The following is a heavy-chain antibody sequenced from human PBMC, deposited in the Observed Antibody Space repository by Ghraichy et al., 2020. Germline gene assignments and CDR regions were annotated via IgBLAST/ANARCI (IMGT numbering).Heavy chain of an antibody. J-gene: IGHJ2*01. CDR3: ARRRGAWQLVLKHAYWYFDL. CDR1: GGSFSGYY. D-gene: IGHD6-13*01. V-gene: IGHV4-34*01. CDR2: INHSGST. Sequence: SETLSLTCAVYGGSFSGYYWSWIRKPPGTGLEWIGEINHSGSTNYNPSLKSRVTISVDTSKNQFSLKLSSVTAADTAVYYCARRRGAWQLVLKHAYWYFDLWGRGTLVTVSS.